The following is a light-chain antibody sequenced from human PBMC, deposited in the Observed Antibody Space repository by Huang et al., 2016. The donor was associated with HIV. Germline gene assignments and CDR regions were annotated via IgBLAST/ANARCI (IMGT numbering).Light chain of an antibody. J-gene: IGKJ2*01. V-gene: IGKV3-15*01. CDR1: QSVGSD. CDR2: GAS. CDR3: QQYNRGST. Sequence: EVMMAQSPPVLSVSPGNRATLACRASQSVGSDLAWVQQKPGQAPRLLIDGASTRASGSPGRFSGSGSGTQFTLTINSLQSEDFALYYCQQYNRGSTFGQGTKLDIK.